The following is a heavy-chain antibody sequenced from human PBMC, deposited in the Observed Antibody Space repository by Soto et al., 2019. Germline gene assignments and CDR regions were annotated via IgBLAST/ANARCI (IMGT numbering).Heavy chain of an antibody. CDR2: MYSSGSS. D-gene: IGHD2-15*01. J-gene: IGHJ4*02. V-gene: IGHV4-59*01. Sequence: QVQLQESGPGLVKPSETLSLTCTVSGVSITSYKWSWLRQSPGKGLEWIAYMYSSGSSSYNPSLKSRVTISVDTSKNQYSLKVNSATAADTAVYYCAREWSAFDYWGQGILVTVSS. CDR1: GVSITSYK. CDR3: AREWSAFDY.